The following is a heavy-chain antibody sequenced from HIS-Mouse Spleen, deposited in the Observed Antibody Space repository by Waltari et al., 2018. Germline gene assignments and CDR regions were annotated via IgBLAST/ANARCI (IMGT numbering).Heavy chain of an antibody. Sequence: QVQLQQWGAGLLKPSETLSLTCAVYGGSFSGYYWSWIRQPPGKGLEWIGEINHSGSTNYNPSLKSRVTISVDTSKNQFSLKLSRLRSDDTAVYYCARDQDSLGYWGQGTLVTVSS. D-gene: IGHD2-15*01. V-gene: IGHV4-34*01. CDR2: INHSGST. CDR3: ARDQDSLGY. CDR1: GGSFSGYY. J-gene: IGHJ4*02.